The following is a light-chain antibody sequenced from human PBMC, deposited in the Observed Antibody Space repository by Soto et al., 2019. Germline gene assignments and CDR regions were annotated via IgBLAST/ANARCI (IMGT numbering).Light chain of an antibody. CDR3: SSYADTSNLV. J-gene: IGLJ2*01. Sequence: QSALTQPPSASGSPGQSVTISCTGTSSDIGGYNFVSWYQQHPGKAPKLMIDEVNKRSSGVPDRFSGSKSGNTASLTVSVLQDEDEAYYYCSSYADTSNLVFGGGTKLTVL. V-gene: IGLV2-8*01. CDR2: EVN. CDR1: SSDIGGYNF.